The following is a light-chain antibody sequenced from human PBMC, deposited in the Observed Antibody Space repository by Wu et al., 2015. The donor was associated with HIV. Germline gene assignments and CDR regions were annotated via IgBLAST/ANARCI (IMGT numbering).Light chain of an antibody. CDR2: ATS. J-gene: IGKJ1*01. V-gene: IGKV3-20*01. Sequence: EVVLTQSPGTLSLSPGERVTLSCRASQSISSNLLAWYQQKPGQAPTLLIYATSRRATGIPDRFSGSGSGTDFTLTISRLEPEDFAVYYCQQYGSSPWTFGQRTKVEIK. CDR3: QQYGSSPWT. CDR1: QSISSNL.